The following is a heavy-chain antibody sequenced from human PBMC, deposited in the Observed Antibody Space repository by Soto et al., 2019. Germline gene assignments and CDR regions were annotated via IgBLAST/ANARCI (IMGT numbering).Heavy chain of an antibody. V-gene: IGHV3-23*01. D-gene: IGHD3-22*01. CDR1: GFTFSSYA. CDR2: ISGSGGST. J-gene: IGHJ4*02. CDR3: AKAAYYYDSSGYYPFDY. Sequence: GGSLRLSCAASGFTFSSYAMSWVRQAPGKGLEWVSSISGSGGSTYYADSVKGRFTISRDNSKNTLFLQMNSLRAEDTAVYYCAKAAYYYDSSGYYPFDYWGQGTLVTVSS.